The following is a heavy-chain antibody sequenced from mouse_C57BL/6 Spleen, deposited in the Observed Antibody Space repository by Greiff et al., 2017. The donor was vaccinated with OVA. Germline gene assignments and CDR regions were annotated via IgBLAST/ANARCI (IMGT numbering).Heavy chain of an antibody. CDR2: INPNNGGT. V-gene: IGHV1-22*01. CDR3: ARGVLITTVVATVDY. CDR1: GYTFTDYN. D-gene: IGHD1-1*01. J-gene: IGHJ2*01. Sequence: EVKLQESGPELVKPGASVKMSCKASGYTFTDYNMHWVKQSHGKSLEWIGYINPNNGGTSYNQKFKGKATLTVNKSSSTAYMELRSLTSEDSAVYYCARGVLITTVVATVDYWGQGTTLTVSS.